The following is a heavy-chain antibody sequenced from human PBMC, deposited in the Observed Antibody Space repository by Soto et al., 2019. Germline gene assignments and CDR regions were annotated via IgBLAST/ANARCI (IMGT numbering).Heavy chain of an antibody. CDR2: ISSSSGYI. V-gene: IGHV3-21*01. CDR3: ARVKLGYCISTSCYHDY. Sequence: GGSLRLSCAASGFTFSSYSMNWVRQAPGKGLEWVSSISSSSGYIYYADSVKGRFTISRDNAKNSLYLQMNSLRAEDTAVYYCARVKLGYCISTSCYHDYWGQGTLVAVSS. J-gene: IGHJ4*02. D-gene: IGHD2-2*01. CDR1: GFTFSSYS.